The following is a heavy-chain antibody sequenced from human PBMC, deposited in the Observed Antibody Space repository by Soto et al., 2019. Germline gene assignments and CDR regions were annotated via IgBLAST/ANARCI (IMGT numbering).Heavy chain of an antibody. CDR3: ARSGTDGPRVYYYGMDV. CDR1: GYRFTSYW. V-gene: IGHV5-51*01. J-gene: IGHJ6*02. Sequence: GESLKISCKGSGYRFTSYWIGWVRQMPGKGLEWMGIIYPGDSDTRYSPSFQGQVTISADKSISTAYLQWSSLKASDTAMYYCARSGTDGPRVYYYGMDVWGQGTTVTVSS. CDR2: IYPGDSDT. D-gene: IGHD1-1*01.